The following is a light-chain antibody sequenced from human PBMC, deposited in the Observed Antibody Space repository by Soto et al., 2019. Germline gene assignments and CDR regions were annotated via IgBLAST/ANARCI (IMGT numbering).Light chain of an antibody. Sequence: DIQMTQSPSTLSASVGDRVFITCRASQSINYWLAWYQQKPGKAPKSLIYKASNLGSGVPSRFSGSGSGTEFTLTISSLQPDDFATYYCQQYISYPITFGGGTEVEIK. V-gene: IGKV1-5*03. CDR3: QQYISYPIT. CDR1: QSINYW. J-gene: IGKJ4*01. CDR2: KAS.